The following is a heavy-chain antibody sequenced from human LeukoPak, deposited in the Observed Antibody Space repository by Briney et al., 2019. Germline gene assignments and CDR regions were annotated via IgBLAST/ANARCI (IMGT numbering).Heavy chain of an antibody. V-gene: IGHV5-10-1*01. Sequence: GESLKISCQGSGHGLSTHYINWVRQMPGKGLEWMGRIDPSDSYTNYSPSFQGHVTISADKSISTVYLQWSSLKASDTAMYYCARHSAGIVVAGKWGQGTLVTVSS. CDR1: GHGLSTHY. CDR2: IDPSDSYT. J-gene: IGHJ4*02. CDR3: ARHSAGIVVAGK. D-gene: IGHD6-19*01.